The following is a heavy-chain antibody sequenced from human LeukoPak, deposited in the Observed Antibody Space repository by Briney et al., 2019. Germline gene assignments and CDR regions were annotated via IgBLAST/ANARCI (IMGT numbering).Heavy chain of an antibody. Sequence: PSETLSLTCAVYGGSFSGYYWSWIRQPPGKGLEWIGEINHSGSTNYNPSLKSRVTISVDTSKNQFSLKLSSVTAADTAVYYCARDLHSSGWYWFDPWGQGTLVTVSS. CDR3: ARDLHSSGWYWFDP. CDR1: GGSFSGYY. D-gene: IGHD6-19*01. CDR2: INHSGST. V-gene: IGHV4-34*01. J-gene: IGHJ5*02.